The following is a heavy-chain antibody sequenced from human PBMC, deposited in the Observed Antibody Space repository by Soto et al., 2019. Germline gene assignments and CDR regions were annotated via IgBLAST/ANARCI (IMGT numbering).Heavy chain of an antibody. CDR1: GISLSTSGVG. CDR3: ARGLATLPVFAFDI. J-gene: IGHJ3*02. D-gene: IGHD3-9*01. V-gene: IGHV2-5*01. CDR2: VYWNDDK. Sequence: SGPTLVNPTQTLTLTCTLSGISLSTSGVGVGWIRQTPGKAMEWLALVYWNDDKHYSPSLKSRLTITKDTSTNQAILTMTNMDTVDTATYFCARGLATLPVFAFDIWGQGTVVTVSS.